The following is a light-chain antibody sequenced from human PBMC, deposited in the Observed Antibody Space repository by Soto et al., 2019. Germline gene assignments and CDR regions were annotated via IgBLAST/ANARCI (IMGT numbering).Light chain of an antibody. CDR1: STYVGRYNY. CDR2: DVS. V-gene: IGLV2-14*01. Sequence: QSVLTQPASVSGSPGQSITISCTGTSTYVGRYNYVSWYQQHPGKAPKLMVYDVSNRPSWVSNRFSGSKSGITASLTISGLQAEDEADYYCTSYTSDSTYVFGTGTRSPS. J-gene: IGLJ1*01. CDR3: TSYTSDSTYV.